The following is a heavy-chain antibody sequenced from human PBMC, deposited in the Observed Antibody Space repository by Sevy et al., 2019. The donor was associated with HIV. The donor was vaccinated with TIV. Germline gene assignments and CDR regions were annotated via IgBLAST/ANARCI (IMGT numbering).Heavy chain of an antibody. CDR1: GFTFSSYW. CDR3: ARVRRRFDSSGYRIDI. Sequence: GGSLRLSCAASGFTFSSYWMSWVRQAPGKGLEWVAHIKQDGSEKYYVDSLKGRFTISRDNAKNSLYLQMNSLRAEDTAVYYCARVRRRFDSSGYRIDIWGQGTMVTVSS. J-gene: IGHJ3*02. CDR2: IKQDGSEK. V-gene: IGHV3-7*01. D-gene: IGHD3-22*01.